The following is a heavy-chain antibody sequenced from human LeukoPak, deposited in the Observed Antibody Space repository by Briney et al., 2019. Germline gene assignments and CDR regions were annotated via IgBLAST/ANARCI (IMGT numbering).Heavy chain of an antibody. V-gene: IGHV3-30*03. Sequence: GGSLRLSCAASGFTFSSYAMSWVRQAPGKGLEWVAVISYDGSDKYYTDSVKGRFTISRDNSENTLYLQMNSLRAEDTAVYCCARDISLQAYYYYGLDVWGQGTTVTVSS. CDR1: GFTFSSYA. CDR3: ARDISLQAYYYYGLDV. J-gene: IGHJ6*02. CDR2: ISYDGSDK.